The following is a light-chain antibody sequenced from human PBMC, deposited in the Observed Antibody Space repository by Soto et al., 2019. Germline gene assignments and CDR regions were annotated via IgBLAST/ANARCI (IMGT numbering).Light chain of an antibody. Sequence: AIQLTQSPSSLSASVGDRVTITCRASQGISSALAWYHQKPGKAPKLLIYDASSLESGVPSRFSGSGSGTDFTLTISSLQPEDFATYYCQQFNNYRLTFGGGTKVEIK. CDR2: DAS. V-gene: IGKV1D-13*01. J-gene: IGKJ4*01. CDR3: QQFNNYRLT. CDR1: QGISSA.